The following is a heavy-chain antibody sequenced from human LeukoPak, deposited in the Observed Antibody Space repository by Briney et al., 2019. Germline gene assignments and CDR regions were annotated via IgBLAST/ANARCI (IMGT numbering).Heavy chain of an antibody. V-gene: IGHV3-23*01. J-gene: IGHJ4*02. CDR2: ISGSGGST. CDR1: GFTFSSYA. Sequence: GGSLRLSCAVSGFTFSSYAMSWVRQAPGKGLEWVSAISGSGGSTYYADSVKGRFTISRDNSKNTLYLQMNSLRAEDTAVYYCAKIQASYDFWSGYYLSPTDYWGQGTLVTVSS. D-gene: IGHD3-3*01. CDR3: AKIQASYDFWSGYYLSPTDY.